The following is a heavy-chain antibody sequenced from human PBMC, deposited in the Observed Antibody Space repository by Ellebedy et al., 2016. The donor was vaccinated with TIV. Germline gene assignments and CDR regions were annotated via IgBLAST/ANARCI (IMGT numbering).Heavy chain of an antibody. V-gene: IGHV4-34*01. CDR3: ARIDYGSGSYRFDY. CDR1: GGSFSGYY. J-gene: IGHJ4*02. D-gene: IGHD3-10*01. CDR2: INHSGST. Sequence: SETLSLTXAVYGGSFSGYYWSWIRQPPGKGLEWIGEINHSGSTNYNPSLKSRVTISVDTSKNQFSLKLSSVTAADTAVYYCARIDYGSGSYRFDYWGQGTLVTVSS.